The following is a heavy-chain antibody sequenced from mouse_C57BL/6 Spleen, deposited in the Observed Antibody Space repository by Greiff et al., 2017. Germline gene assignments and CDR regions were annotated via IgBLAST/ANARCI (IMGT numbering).Heavy chain of an antibody. D-gene: IGHD4-1*01. V-gene: IGHV1-76*01. CDR3: ARLEAGTSYYFDY. Sequence: QVQLKESGAELVRPGASVKLSCKASGYTFTDYYINWVKQRPGQGLEWIARIYPGSGNTYYNEKCKGKATLTAEKSSSTAYMQLSSLTSEDSAVYFCARLEAGTSYYFDYWGQGTTLTVSS. CDR1: GYTFTDYY. J-gene: IGHJ2*01. CDR2: IYPGSGNT.